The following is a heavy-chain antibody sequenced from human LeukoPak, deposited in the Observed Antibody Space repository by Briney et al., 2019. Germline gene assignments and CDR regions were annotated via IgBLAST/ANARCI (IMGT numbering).Heavy chain of an antibody. CDR1: GFAFSSYA. Sequence: GGSLRLSCAASGFAFSSYAMSWVRQAPGNGLEWVSGISGRGSFTNYADSVKGRFTISRDNSKNTLYLQMNSLRGDDTAVYYCARDYADYVGYFFFDYWGQGTLVTVSS. V-gene: IGHV3-23*01. D-gene: IGHD4-17*01. CDR2: ISGRGSFT. CDR3: ARDYADYVGYFFFDY. J-gene: IGHJ4*02.